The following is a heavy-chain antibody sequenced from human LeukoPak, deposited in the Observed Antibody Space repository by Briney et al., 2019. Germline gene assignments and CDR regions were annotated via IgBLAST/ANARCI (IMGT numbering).Heavy chain of an antibody. D-gene: IGHD3-16*01. CDR2: ISYSGST. V-gene: IGHV4-39*01. J-gene: IGHJ6*03. Sequence: SETLSLTCTVSGGSISSSSYYWGWIRQPPGKGLEWIGTISYSGSTYYNPSLKSRVTISVDTSKNQFSLKLSSVTAADTAVYFCARPYGAISYYYYMDVWGKGTTVTVSS. CDR3: ARPYGAISYYYYMDV. CDR1: GGSISSSSYY.